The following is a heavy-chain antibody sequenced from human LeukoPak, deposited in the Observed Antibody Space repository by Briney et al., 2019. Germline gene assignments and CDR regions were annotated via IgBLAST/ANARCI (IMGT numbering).Heavy chain of an antibody. D-gene: IGHD5-12*01. CDR3: ASSRRGYSGYDPGVAFDI. Sequence: ASVKVSCKASGYTFTSYGISWVRQAPGQGLEWMGWISAYNGNTNYAQKLQGRVTMTTDTSTSTAYMELRSRRSDDTAVYYCASSRRGYSGYDPGVAFDIWGQGTMVTVSS. CDR2: ISAYNGNT. J-gene: IGHJ3*02. CDR1: GYTFTSYG. V-gene: IGHV1-18*01.